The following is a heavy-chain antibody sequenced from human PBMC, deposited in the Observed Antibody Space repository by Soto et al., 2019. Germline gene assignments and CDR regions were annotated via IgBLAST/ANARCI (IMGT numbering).Heavy chain of an antibody. CDR2: IRPDGSET. V-gene: IGHV3-7*03. CDR3: AGWGGHDYKY. Sequence: EVQLVQSGGGLVQPGGSLRLSCVGSGFTFTDFYMNWVRQATGKGLEWVANIRPDGSETNYVESVKGRFTTSRDNAKNSLFLQMNSLRADDTAVYYCAGWGGHDYKYWGQGILVTVSP. D-gene: IGHD4-4*01. J-gene: IGHJ4*02. CDR1: GFTFTDFY.